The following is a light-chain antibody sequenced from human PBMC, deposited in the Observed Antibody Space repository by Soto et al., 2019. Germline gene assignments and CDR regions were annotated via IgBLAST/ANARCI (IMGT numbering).Light chain of an antibody. J-gene: IGKJ1*01. CDR2: DVS. Sequence: EVVLTQSPATLSLSPGERATLSCRASQSVFTYLAWYQQKPGQAPRLLIYDVSDRANGIPARFSGTGSGTDFTLTISSLEPEDFAVYYCHHRSNWPGTFGQGTNVEIK. CDR1: QSVFTY. V-gene: IGKV3-11*01. CDR3: HHRSNWPGT.